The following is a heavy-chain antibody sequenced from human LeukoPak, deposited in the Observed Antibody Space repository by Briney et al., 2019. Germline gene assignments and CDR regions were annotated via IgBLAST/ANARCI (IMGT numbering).Heavy chain of an antibody. J-gene: IGHJ4*02. CDR3: ATVGLLRLGELSSACEN. Sequence: GSVKVSCKVSGYTLTELSMHWVRQAPGKGLEWMGGFDPEDGETIYAQKFQGRVTMTEDTSTDTAYMELSSLRSEDTAVYYCATVGLLRLGELSSACENWGQGTLVTVSS. D-gene: IGHD3-16*02. CDR2: FDPEDGET. V-gene: IGHV1-24*01. CDR1: GYTLTELS.